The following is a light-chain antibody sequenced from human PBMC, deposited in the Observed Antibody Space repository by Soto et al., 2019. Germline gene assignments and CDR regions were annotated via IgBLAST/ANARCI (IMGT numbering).Light chain of an antibody. V-gene: IGKV1-9*01. Sequence: IQLTQSPSSLSASVGDRVTITCRASQGISSYVAWYQQKPGKAPKLLIYAASTLQSGVPSRFSGSGSGTDFTLTISSLQPEEFATYYCQQLNSYPPTFGGGTKVEIK. CDR1: QGISSY. CDR3: QQLNSYPPT. CDR2: AAS. J-gene: IGKJ4*01.